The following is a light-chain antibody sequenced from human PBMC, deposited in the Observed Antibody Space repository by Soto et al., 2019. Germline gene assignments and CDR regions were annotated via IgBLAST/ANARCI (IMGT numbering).Light chain of an antibody. Sequence: EIVMTHSPATLSVSPWERATLSCRASQSVSSYLAWYQQKPGQAPRLLIYDASNRATGIPARFSGSGSGTDFTLTISSLEPEDFAVYYCQQRSNWPPITFGQGTKVDIK. CDR3: QQRSNWPPIT. CDR1: QSVSSY. CDR2: DAS. V-gene: IGKV3-11*01. J-gene: IGKJ1*01.